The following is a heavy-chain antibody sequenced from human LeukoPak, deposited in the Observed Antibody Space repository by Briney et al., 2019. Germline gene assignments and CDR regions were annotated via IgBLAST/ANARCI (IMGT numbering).Heavy chain of an antibody. J-gene: IGHJ4*02. CDR1: GGSISSYY. Sequence: SDTLSLTCTVSGGSISSYYWSWIRQPPVKGLEWIGYIYYTGSTSSNPSLKSRVTISVDTSKNQFSLKLTSVTAADTAEYYCARGTTVVSFDYWGQGTLVTVSS. D-gene: IGHD4-23*01. V-gene: IGHV4-59*01. CDR3: ARGTTVVSFDY. CDR2: IYYTGST.